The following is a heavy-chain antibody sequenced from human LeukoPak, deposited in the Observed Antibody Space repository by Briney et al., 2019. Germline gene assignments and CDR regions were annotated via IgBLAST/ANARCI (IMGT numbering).Heavy chain of an antibody. V-gene: IGHV1-8*01. CDR3: ARDVAVTDSPFF. D-gene: IGHD6-19*01. Sequence: ASVKVSCKASGYTFTSYDINWVRQATGQGLEWMGWMNPNSGNTGYAQKFQGRVTMTRNTSISTAYMELSSLRSEDTAVYYCARDVAVTDSPFFWGQGTLVTVSS. J-gene: IGHJ4*02. CDR1: GYTFTSYD. CDR2: MNPNSGNT.